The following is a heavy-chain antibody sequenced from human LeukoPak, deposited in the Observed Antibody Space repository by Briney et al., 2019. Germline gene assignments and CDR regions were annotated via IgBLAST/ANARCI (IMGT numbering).Heavy chain of an antibody. CDR1: GFTFSSYS. Sequence: PGGSLRLSCAASGFTFSSYSMNWVRQAPGKGLEWVSSISSSSSYIYYADSVKGRFTISRDNAKNSLYLQMNSLRAEDTAVYYCARGGDYDYVWGSYRYGDHWGQGTLVTVSS. J-gene: IGHJ4*02. CDR2: ISSSSSYI. CDR3: ARGGDYDYVWGSYRYGDH. D-gene: IGHD3-16*02. V-gene: IGHV3-21*01.